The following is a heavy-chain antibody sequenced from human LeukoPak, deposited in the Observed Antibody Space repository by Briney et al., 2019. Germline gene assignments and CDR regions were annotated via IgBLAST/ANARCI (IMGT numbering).Heavy chain of an antibody. V-gene: IGHV3-74*01. Sequence: QPGGSLRLSCAASGFTFSSYWMHWVRQAPGKGLVWVSRINSDGSSTSYADSVKGRFTTSRDNAKNTLYLQMNSLRAEDTAVYYCARVGGRGSPVSDWGQGTLVTVAS. J-gene: IGHJ4*02. D-gene: IGHD3-16*01. CDR1: GFTFSSYW. CDR3: ARVGGRGSPVSD. CDR2: INSDGSST.